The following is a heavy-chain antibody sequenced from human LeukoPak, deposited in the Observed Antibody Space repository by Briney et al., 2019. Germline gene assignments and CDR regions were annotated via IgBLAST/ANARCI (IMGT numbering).Heavy chain of an antibody. Sequence: PGGSLRLSCAASGFTFSSYAMSWVRQAPGKGLEWVSAISGSGGSTYYADSVKGRFTISRDNSKNTLYLQMNSLRAEDTAVYYCSKEPYYDILTGATAIDYWGQGTLVTVSS. D-gene: IGHD3-9*01. CDR3: SKEPYYDILTGATAIDY. V-gene: IGHV3-23*01. CDR2: ISGSGGST. J-gene: IGHJ4*02. CDR1: GFTFSSYA.